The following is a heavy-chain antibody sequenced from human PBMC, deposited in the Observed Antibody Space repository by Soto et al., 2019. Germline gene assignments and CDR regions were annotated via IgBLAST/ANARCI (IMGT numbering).Heavy chain of an antibody. J-gene: IGHJ5*02. CDR2: MNPNSGNT. D-gene: IGHD3-9*01. CDR3: ARGWELRYFDWLLVDTNWFDP. V-gene: IGHV1-8*02. Sequence: ASVKVSCKASGYTFTSYGINWVRQATGQGLEWMGWMNPNSGNTGYAQKFQGRVTMTRNTSISTAYMELSSLRSEDTAVYYCARGWELRYFDWLLVDTNWFDPWGQGTLVTVSS. CDR1: GYTFTSYG.